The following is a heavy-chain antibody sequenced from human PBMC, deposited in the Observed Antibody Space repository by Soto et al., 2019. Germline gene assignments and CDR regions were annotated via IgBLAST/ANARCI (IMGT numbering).Heavy chain of an antibody. D-gene: IGHD6-13*01. CDR3: ARAALTEYSSSWYPPRWFEP. Sequence: ASVKVSCKASGYTFTSYYMHWVRQAPGKGLEWMGIINPSGGSTSYAQKFQGRVTMTRDTSTSTAYMELSSLRSEDTAVYYCARAALTEYSSSWYPPRWFEPWGQGTLVTVSS. CDR1: GYTFTSYY. CDR2: INPSGGST. V-gene: IGHV1-46*01. J-gene: IGHJ5*02.